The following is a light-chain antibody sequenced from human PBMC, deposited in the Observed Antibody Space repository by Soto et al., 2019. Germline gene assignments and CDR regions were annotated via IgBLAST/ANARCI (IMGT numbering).Light chain of an antibody. CDR3: QQYNNWPRT. CDR1: QSVSSN. J-gene: IGKJ2*01. Sequence: EIVMTQSPATLSVSPGERATVSCRASQSVSSNLAWYQQKPGQAPRLLIYGASTSATVIPARFSGSWSGTEFTLTIGSLQSEDFAVYYCQQYNNWPRTFGQGTKLEIK. CDR2: GAS. V-gene: IGKV3-15*01.